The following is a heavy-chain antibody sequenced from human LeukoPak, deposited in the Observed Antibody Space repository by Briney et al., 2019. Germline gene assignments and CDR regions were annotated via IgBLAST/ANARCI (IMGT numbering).Heavy chain of an antibody. J-gene: IGHJ4*02. CDR2: INPNSGGT. Sequence: ASVKVSCKASGYTFTGYCMHWVRQAPGQGLEWMGRINPNSGGTNYAQKFQGRVTMTRDTSISTAYMELSRLRSDDTAVYYCARDPVRTTVTKGEGDYWGQGTLVTVSS. CDR3: ARDPVRTTVTKGEGDY. CDR1: GYTFTGYC. V-gene: IGHV1-2*06. D-gene: IGHD4-17*01.